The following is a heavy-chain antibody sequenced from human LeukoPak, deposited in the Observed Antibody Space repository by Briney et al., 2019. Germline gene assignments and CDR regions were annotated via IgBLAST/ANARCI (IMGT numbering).Heavy chain of an antibody. J-gene: IGHJ4*02. V-gene: IGHV1-2*02. CDR1: GYTLIGYY. CDR3: ARADPSPALDY. Sequence: ASVKVSCKASGYTLIGYYMHWVRQAPGQGLEWMGWINPNSGDTNYAQKFQGRVTMTGDTSISTAYMEVSRLRSDDTAVYYCARADPSPALDYWGQGTLVTVSS. CDR2: INPNSGDT.